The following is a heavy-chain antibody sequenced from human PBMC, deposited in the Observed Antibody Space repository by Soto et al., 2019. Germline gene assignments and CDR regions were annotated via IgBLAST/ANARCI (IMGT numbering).Heavy chain of an antibody. CDR1: GFTFSSYA. CDR2: ISGSGGST. D-gene: IGHD7-27*01. J-gene: IGHJ3*02. CDR3: AKDQLGTDILDI. V-gene: IGHV3-23*01. Sequence: GGSLRLSCAASGFTFSSYAMSWVRQAPGKGLEWVSAISGSGGSTYYADSVKGRFTISRDNSKNTLYPQMNSLRAEDTAVYYCAKDQLGTDILDIWGQGTMVTVSS.